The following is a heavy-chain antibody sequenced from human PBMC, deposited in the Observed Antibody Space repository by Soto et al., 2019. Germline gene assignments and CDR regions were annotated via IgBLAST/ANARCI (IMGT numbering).Heavy chain of an antibody. J-gene: IGHJ4*02. CDR1: GYTFSDYG. V-gene: IGHV1-18*01. CDR2: ITPYNGNT. CDR3: ARPMALRLLQFGLSF. D-gene: IGHD3-3*01. Sequence: QVQLVQSGVAVKKPGASVRVSCKASGYTFSDYGITWVRQAPGQGLEWMGWITPYNGNTKYAQKFQGRVTETTVTSTQTAYMALRGLTSDDTAIFYCARPMALRLLQFGLSFWGQGTVV.